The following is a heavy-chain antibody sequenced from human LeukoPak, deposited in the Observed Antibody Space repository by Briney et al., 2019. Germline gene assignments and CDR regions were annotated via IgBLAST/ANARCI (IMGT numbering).Heavy chain of an antibody. V-gene: IGHV1-46*01. J-gene: IGHJ6*02. D-gene: IGHD1-14*01. CDR2: INPSGGST. Sequence: ASVKVSCKASGYTLTSYYMHWVRQAPGQGLECMGIINPSGGSTSYAQKFQGRVTMARDTSTSTVYMELSSLRSEDTAVYYCARSRPGPADGMDVWGQGTTVTVSS. CDR1: GYTLTSYY. CDR3: ARSRPGPADGMDV.